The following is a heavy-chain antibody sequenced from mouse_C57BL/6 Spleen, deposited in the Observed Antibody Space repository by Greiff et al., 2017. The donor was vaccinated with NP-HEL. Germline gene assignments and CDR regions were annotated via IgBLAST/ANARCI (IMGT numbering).Heavy chain of an antibody. CDR2: IDPSDSYT. V-gene: IGHV1-50*01. Sequence: QVQLQQPGAELVKPGASVKLSCKASGYTFTSYWMQWVKQRPGQGLEWIGEIDPSDSYTNYNQKFKGKATLTVDTSSSTAYMQLRSLTSEDSAVYYCASPFLRDAMGYWGQGTSVTVSS. D-gene: IGHD1-1*01. J-gene: IGHJ4*01. CDR3: ASPFLRDAMGY. CDR1: GYTFTSYW.